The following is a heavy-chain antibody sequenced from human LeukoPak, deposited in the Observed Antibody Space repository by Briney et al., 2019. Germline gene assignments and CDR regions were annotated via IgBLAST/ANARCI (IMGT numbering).Heavy chain of an antibody. Sequence: ASVKVSCKASGYTFTSYDINWVRQATGQGLEWMGWMNPNSGNTGYVQKFQGRVTITRNTSISTAYMELSSLRSEDTAVYYCARGDRFGSYYYYMDVWGKGTTVTVSS. J-gene: IGHJ6*03. CDR1: GYTFTSYD. D-gene: IGHD3-16*01. V-gene: IGHV1-8*03. CDR2: MNPNSGNT. CDR3: ARGDRFGSYYYYMDV.